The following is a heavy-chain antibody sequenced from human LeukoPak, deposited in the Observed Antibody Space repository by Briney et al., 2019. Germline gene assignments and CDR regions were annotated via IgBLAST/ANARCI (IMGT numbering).Heavy chain of an antibody. D-gene: IGHD1-1*01. J-gene: IGHJ6*02. CDR3: ARDSSGATPYGMDV. CDR1: GFTFSSYE. Sequence: TGGSLRLACVASGFTFSSYEMNWVRQAPGKGLERVSYISSSGSTIYYADSVKGRFTISRDNAKNSLYLQMNSLRAEDTAVYYCARDSSGATPYGMDVWGQGTTVTVSS. CDR2: ISSSGSTI. V-gene: IGHV3-48*03.